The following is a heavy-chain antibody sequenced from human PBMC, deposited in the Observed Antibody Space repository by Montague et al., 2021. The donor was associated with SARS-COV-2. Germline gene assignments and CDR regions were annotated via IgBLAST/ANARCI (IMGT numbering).Heavy chain of an antibody. D-gene: IGHD3-10*01. V-gene: IGHV4-59*01. CDR3: ARGDGHYYGSGTYPYY. CDR1: GGSITSYY. CDR2: IYYSGST. J-gene: IGHJ4*02. Sequence: SETLSLTCTVSGGSITSYYWCWIWQPPGKGLEFIGYIYYSGSTNYNPSLKSRVTMSVDTSKNQFSLKLSSVTAAATAVDYCARGDGHYYGSGTYPYYWGQGTLVTVSS.